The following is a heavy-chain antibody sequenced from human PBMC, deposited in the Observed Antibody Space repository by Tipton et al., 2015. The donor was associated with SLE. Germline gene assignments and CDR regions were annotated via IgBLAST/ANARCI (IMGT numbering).Heavy chain of an antibody. CDR3: ARVACLWSGTSCYGGVYFDL. CDR1: GDSLSGQY. J-gene: IGHJ2*01. CDR2: VFRGGST. D-gene: IGHD2-2*01. V-gene: IGHV4-34*12. Sequence: LRLSCSVYGDSLSGQYWSWIRQPPGKGLEWIGEVFRGGSTNYSPSLESRVTITVDMSKNQFSLRLISVTAADTAVYYCARVACLWSGTSCYGGVYFDLWGRGVPVTVSS.